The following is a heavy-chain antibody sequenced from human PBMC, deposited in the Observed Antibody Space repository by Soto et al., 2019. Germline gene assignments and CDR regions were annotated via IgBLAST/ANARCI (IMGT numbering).Heavy chain of an antibody. Sequence: ASVMFSSKAACYTFTSCGISWVRQAPGQGIEWMGWINAYNGNTNYAQKLQGRVTMTTDTYTSTAYMELRSLRSDDTAVYYCARDDMERGTNLDYWGQGTLVTVSS. V-gene: IGHV1-18*04. D-gene: IGHD1-26*01. CDR2: INAYNGNT. CDR3: ARDDMERGTNLDY. J-gene: IGHJ4*02. CDR1: CYTFTSCG.